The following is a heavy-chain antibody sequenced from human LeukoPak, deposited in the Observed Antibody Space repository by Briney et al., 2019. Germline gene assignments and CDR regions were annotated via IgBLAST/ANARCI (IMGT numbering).Heavy chain of an antibody. J-gene: IGHJ4*02. CDR2: IYYSGST. CDR1: GGSISSSSYY. D-gene: IGHD5-24*01. CDR3: ARLLWRDGSDY. Sequence: SETLSLTCTVSGGSISSSSYYWGWIRQPPGKWLEWIGSIYYSGSTYYNPSLKSRVTISVDTSKNQFSLKLSSVTAADTAVYYCARLLWRDGSDYWGQGTLVTVSS. V-gene: IGHV4-39*01.